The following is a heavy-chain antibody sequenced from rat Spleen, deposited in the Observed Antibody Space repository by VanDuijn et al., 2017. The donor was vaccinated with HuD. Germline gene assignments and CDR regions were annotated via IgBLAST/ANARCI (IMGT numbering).Heavy chain of an antibody. D-gene: IGHD1-10*01. CDR3: ARYLTTTGVMDA. V-gene: IGHV2-13*01. CDR2: IWGNGNT. J-gene: IGHJ4*01. Sequence: QVRLKESGPGLVQPSQTLSLTCTVSGFSLSSYGVIWVRQPPGKGLEWMGLIWGNGNTNYSSPLRSRLSISRDTSKSQVFLKMNSLQTEDTAMYFCARYLTTTGVMDAWGQGASVTVSS. CDR1: GFSLSSYG.